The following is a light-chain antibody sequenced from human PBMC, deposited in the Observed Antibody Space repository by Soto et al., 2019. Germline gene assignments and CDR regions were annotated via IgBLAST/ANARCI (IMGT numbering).Light chain of an antibody. CDR2: DVS. CDR3: GSYTSTITLA. CDR1: SSDVGGYNY. Sequence: QSALTQPASVSGSPGQSITISCTGTSSDVGGYNYVSWYQQHPGKAPKLMIYDVSNRPSGVSNRFSGSKSGNTASLTISGLQAEDEADYYCGSYTSTITLAFGGGTKLTVL. V-gene: IGLV2-14*01. J-gene: IGLJ2*01.